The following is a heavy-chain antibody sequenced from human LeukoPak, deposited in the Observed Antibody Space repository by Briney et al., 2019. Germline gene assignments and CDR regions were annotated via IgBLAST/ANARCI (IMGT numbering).Heavy chain of an antibody. Sequence: ASVKVSCKASGGTFSSYAISWVRQAPGQGLEWMEGIIPIFGTANYAQKFQGRVTITADESTSTAYMELSSLRSEDTAVYYCARDPYCSSTSCYTLFDPWGQGTLVTVSS. CDR1: GGTFSSYA. V-gene: IGHV1-69*13. CDR2: IIPIFGTA. J-gene: IGHJ5*02. D-gene: IGHD2-2*02. CDR3: ARDPYCSSTSCYTLFDP.